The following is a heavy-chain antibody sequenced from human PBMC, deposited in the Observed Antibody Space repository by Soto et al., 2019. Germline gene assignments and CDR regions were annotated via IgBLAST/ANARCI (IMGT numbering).Heavy chain of an antibody. D-gene: IGHD1-1*01. Sequence: QVQLVQSGAEVKKPGASVKVSCKASGYTSTRYAINWVRQANGQGLEWMGWMNPNSGNTGYAQKFQGRVTMTRNTSISTAYMELSSLRSEDTAVYYCARERTGTTSMDVWGQGTTVTVSS. V-gene: IGHV1-8*01. CDR1: GYTSTRYA. J-gene: IGHJ6*02. CDR3: ARERTGTTSMDV. CDR2: MNPNSGNT.